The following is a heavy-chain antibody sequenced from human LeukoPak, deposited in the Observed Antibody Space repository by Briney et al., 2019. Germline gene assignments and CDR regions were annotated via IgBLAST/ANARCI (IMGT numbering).Heavy chain of an antibody. Sequence: SETLSLTCTVSGGSISSSSYYWGWIRQPPGKGLEWIGSIYYSGSTYYNPSLKSRVTMSVDRSKNQFSLKLSSVTAADTAMYYCARGSSGYVNYWGQGTLVTVSS. CDR1: GGSISSSSYY. D-gene: IGHD5-12*01. CDR2: IYYSGST. J-gene: IGHJ4*02. V-gene: IGHV4-39*07. CDR3: ARGSSGYVNY.